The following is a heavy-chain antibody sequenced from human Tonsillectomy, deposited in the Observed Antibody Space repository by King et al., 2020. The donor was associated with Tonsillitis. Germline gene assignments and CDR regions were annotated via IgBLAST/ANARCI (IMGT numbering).Heavy chain of an antibody. CDR3: ASDPYYYVSSGYQTRENWFDP. J-gene: IGHJ5*02. CDR2: INSDGSST. V-gene: IGHV3-74*01. Sequence: VQLVESGGGLVQPGGSLRLSCAASGFTFSRYWMHWVRQAPGKGLVWVSRINSDGSSTNYAGSVKGRFIISRDNAENTLYLKMNSLRAEDTAVYYCASDPYYYVSSGYQTRENWFDPWGQGTLVTVSS. D-gene: IGHD3-22*01. CDR1: GFTFSRYW.